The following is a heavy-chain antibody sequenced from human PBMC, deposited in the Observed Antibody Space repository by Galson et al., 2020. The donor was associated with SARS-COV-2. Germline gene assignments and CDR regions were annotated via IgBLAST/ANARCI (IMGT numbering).Heavy chain of an antibody. CDR2: IYYSGST. Sequence: SETLSLTCAVSGGSISSGGYSWSWIRQPPGKGLEWIVYIYYSGSTYYNPSLKSRVSISLDTSKNQFSLNLSSVTAADTAVYNCARFSSGYYVNNAFDIWGQGTLVTVSS. V-gene: IGHV4-30-4*07. J-gene: IGHJ3*02. CDR3: ARFSSGYYVNNAFDI. CDR1: GGSISSGGYS. D-gene: IGHD3-22*01.